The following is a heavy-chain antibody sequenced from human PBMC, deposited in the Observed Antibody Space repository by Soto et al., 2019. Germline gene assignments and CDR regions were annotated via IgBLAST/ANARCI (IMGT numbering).Heavy chain of an antibody. D-gene: IGHD6-19*01. CDR3: ASWKSSGSLHAYFDY. V-gene: IGHV3-53*01. J-gene: IGHJ4*02. CDR1: KFVVISNY. CDR2: IYSGGST. Sequence: HGGCLRHCGASSKFVVISNYMISDRQAPGKGLEWVSVIYSGGSTYYADSVKGRFTISRDNSKNTLYLQMNSLRAEDTAVYYCASWKSSGSLHAYFDYWGQGTLVTVSS.